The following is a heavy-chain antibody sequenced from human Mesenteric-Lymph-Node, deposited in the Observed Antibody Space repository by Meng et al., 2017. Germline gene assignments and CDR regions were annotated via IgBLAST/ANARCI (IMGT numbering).Heavy chain of an antibody. V-gene: IGHV1-18*01. J-gene: IGHJ1*01. CDR1: GGSFSTYA. CDR2: ISAYNGNT. Sequence: QGEVGQSGAEVKKPGSSVKVSCKASGGSFSTYAISWVRQAPGQGLEWMGWISAYNGNTNYAQKLQGRVTMTTDTSTSTAYMELRSLRSDDTAVYYCARVGSYQHWGQGTLVTVSS. CDR3: ARVGSYQH. D-gene: IGHD2-15*01.